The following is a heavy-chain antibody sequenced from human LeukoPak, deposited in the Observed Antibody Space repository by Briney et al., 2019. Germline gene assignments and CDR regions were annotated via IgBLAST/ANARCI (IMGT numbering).Heavy chain of an antibody. CDR3: ARVPLYYYDSSGYYFDY. Sequence: SETLSLTCTVSGGSISSGDYYWSWIRQPPGKGLEWIGYIYYSGSTYYNPSLKSRVAISVDTSKNQFSLKLSSVTAADTAVYYCARVPLYYYDSSGYYFDYWGQGTLVTVSS. J-gene: IGHJ4*02. CDR2: IYYSGST. D-gene: IGHD3-22*01. CDR1: GGSISSGDYY. V-gene: IGHV4-30-4*01.